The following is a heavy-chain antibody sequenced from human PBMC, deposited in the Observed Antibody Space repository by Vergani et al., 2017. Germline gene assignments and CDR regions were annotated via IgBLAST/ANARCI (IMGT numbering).Heavy chain of an antibody. J-gene: IGHJ4*02. Sequence: QVQLQQWGAGLLKPSETLSLTCAVYGGSFSGYYWSWIRQPPGKGLEWIGEINHSGSTDYNPSLKSRVTISVDTSQNQFSLRLSSVTAADTAVYYCARLNGGYMRLCEYWGQGTLVAVSS. CDR2: INHSGST. CDR1: GGSFSGYY. CDR3: ARLNGGYMRLCEY. V-gene: IGHV4-34*01. D-gene: IGHD4-17*01.